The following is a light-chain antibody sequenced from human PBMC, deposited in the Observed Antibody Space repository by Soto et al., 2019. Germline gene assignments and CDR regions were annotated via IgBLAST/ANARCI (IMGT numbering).Light chain of an antibody. Sequence: QAVVTQAPSLTVSPGGTVTLTCGSSTGAVTSGHYPYWFQQKPGQAPRTLIYDTSNKHSWTPARFSGSLLGGKAALTLSGAQPEDVAESYCLLSYSRAHYVFRPGTKVHVL. CDR3: LLSYSRAHYV. CDR1: TGAVTSGHY. J-gene: IGLJ1*01. V-gene: IGLV7-46*01. CDR2: DTS.